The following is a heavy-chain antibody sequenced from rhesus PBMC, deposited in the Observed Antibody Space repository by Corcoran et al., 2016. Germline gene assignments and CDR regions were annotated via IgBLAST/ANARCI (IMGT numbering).Heavy chain of an antibody. D-gene: IGHD4-29*01. Sequence: QVQLQESGPGLVKPSEALSLTCAVSGDSISNYYWSWIRQPPGKGLEWIGRIYGRTGSTESDPSLQNRVTISMDTSKNHVSLRLSSVTAADTAVYYCANFYGSDRCWAQGVLVTISS. CDR2: IYGRTGST. V-gene: IGHV4-160*01. CDR3: ANFYGSDRC. CDR1: GDSISNYY. J-gene: IGHJ4*01.